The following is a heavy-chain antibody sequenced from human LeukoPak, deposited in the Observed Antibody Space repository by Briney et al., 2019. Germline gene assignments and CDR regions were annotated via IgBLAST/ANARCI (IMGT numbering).Heavy chain of an antibody. D-gene: IGHD3-22*01. CDR1: GFTFSSYW. CDR3: AKGGYYDSSGSFYFDY. J-gene: IGHJ4*02. Sequence: GGSLRLSCAASGFTFSSYWMSWVRQAPGKGLEWVANIKQDGSQKYYADSVKGRFTISGDNSKNTLYVQVNSLGTEDTAAYYCAKGGYYDSSGSFYFDYWGQGTLVTVSS. V-gene: IGHV3-7*03. CDR2: IKQDGSQK.